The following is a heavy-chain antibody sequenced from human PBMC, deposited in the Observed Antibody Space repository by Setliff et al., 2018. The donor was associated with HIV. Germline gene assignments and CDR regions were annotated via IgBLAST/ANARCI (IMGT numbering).Heavy chain of an antibody. V-gene: IGHV4-4*07. D-gene: IGHD3-9*01. J-gene: IGHJ5*02. CDR2: IYTSGST. CDR3: ARDLGYDILTAYNWFDP. CDR1: GVSFSGYY. Sequence: SETLSLTCALYGVSFSGYYWSWIRQPAGKGLEWIGRIYTSGSTNYNPSLKSRVTMSVDMSKNQFYLKLTSVTAAETAVYYCARDLGYDILTAYNWFDPWGQGTLVTVSS.